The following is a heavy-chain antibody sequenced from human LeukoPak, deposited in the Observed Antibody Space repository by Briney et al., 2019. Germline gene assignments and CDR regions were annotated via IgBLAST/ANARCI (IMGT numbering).Heavy chain of an antibody. Sequence: KSGGSLRLSCAASGFTFSSYSMNWVRQAPGKGLEWVSSISSSSSYIYYADSVKGRFTISRDNAKNSLYLQMNSLRAEDTAVYYCARDYYGSGSYYRFFDYWGQGTLVTVSS. V-gene: IGHV3-21*01. D-gene: IGHD3-10*01. CDR1: GFTFSSYS. J-gene: IGHJ4*02. CDR2: ISSSSSYI. CDR3: ARDYYGSGSYYRFFDY.